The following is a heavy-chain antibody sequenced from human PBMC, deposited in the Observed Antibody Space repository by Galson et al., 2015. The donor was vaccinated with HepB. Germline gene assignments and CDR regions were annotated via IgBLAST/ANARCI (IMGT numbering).Heavy chain of an antibody. CDR1: GYTFSKYA. CDR2: ISGYDGGT. Sequence: SVKVSCKASGYTFSKYAINWVRQAPGQGLEWMGWISGYDGGTSYAQKFQGRVVMTTDTSTNTAYLELRSLRFDDTATYYCATWIDTSGWYFFDYWGQGTAVTVS. J-gene: IGHJ4*02. D-gene: IGHD6-13*01. V-gene: IGHV1-18*01. CDR3: ATWIDTSGWYFFDY.